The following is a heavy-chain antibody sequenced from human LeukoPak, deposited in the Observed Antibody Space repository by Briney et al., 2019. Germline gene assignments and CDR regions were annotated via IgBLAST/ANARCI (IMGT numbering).Heavy chain of an antibody. J-gene: IGHJ4*02. CDR1: GGSISSGSYY. CDR3: ARRSLAVADDY. V-gene: IGHV4-61*02. D-gene: IGHD6-19*01. Sequence: SQTLSLTCTVSGGSISSGSYYCSWIWQPPGKGLEWIGRIYTSGGSNYNPSLTSRVTISVDTSKHQFSLKLASVTAADTAVYYCARRSLAVADDYWGQGTLVTVSS. CDR2: IYTSGGS.